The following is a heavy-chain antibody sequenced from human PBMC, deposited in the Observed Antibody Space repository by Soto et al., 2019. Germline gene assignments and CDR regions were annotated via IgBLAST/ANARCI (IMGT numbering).Heavy chain of an antibody. D-gene: IGHD6-25*01. CDR3: VKLFVETGGSSGWPWPLDS. CDR1: GFTFSKYA. V-gene: IGHV3-23*01. CDR2: ISGSGTTT. J-gene: IGHJ4*02. Sequence: EVQLLESGGGLVQPGGSLRLSCAAPGFTFSKYAMSWVRQAPGKGLEWVSAISGSGTTTYSADCVRGLFTISRDNANNMLYLQINSPSPEDTALYYCVKLFVETGGSSGWPWPLDSGGQGTLVTVSS.